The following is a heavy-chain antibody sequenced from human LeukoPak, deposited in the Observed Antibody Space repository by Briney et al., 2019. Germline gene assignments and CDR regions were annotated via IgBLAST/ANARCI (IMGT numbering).Heavy chain of an antibody. CDR3: ARATRNGYDY. CDR1: GFTSRIYG. Sequence: GGSLRLSCAASGFTSRIYGMNWVRQAPGKGPEWVSYISSGSDTIYYADSAKGRFTMSRDNAKNSLFLQMNSLRAEDTAVYYCARATRNGYDYWGQGTLVAVSS. J-gene: IGHJ4*02. D-gene: IGHD5-24*01. V-gene: IGHV3-48*04. CDR2: ISSGSDTI.